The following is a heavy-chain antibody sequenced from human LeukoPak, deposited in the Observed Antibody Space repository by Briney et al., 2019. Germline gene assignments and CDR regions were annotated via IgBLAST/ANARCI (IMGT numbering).Heavy chain of an antibody. Sequence: SETLSLTCTVSSGSISTSNYYWGWVRQPPGKALEWIGNIFYSGSTYYSPSLKSRVTIAVDTAKNQFSLKLSSVTAADTAVYYCAPTPYSSGTFDYWGQGTLVTVSS. CDR2: IFYSGST. CDR3: APTPYSSGTFDY. D-gene: IGHD6-19*01. J-gene: IGHJ4*02. V-gene: IGHV4-39*07. CDR1: SGSISTSNYY.